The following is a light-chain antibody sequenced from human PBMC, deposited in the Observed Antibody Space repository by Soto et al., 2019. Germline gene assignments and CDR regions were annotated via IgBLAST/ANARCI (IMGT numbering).Light chain of an antibody. J-gene: IGKJ2*01. V-gene: IGKV3-20*01. Sequence: EIVLTQSPGTLSLSPGERATLSCRASQSVSGNYLAWYQQKPGQSPRLLIYGSSDRATGIPDRFSGSGSGTAFTITITRVEPEDFAVYYWQQYGSSPPYTFGQGTKLEIK. CDR1: QSVSGNY. CDR2: GSS. CDR3: QQYGSSPPYT.